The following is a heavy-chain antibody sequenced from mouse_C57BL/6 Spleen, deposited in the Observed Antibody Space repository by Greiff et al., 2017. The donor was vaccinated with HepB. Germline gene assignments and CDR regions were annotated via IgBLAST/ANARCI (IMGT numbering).Heavy chain of an antibody. J-gene: IGHJ3*01. CDR2: ISYDGSN. CDR1: GYSITSGYY. V-gene: IGHV3-6*01. CDR3: ARDDSNSLFAY. Sequence: ESGPGLVKPSQSLSLTCSVTGYSITSGYYWNWIRQFPGNKLEWMGYISYDGSNNYNPSLKNRISITRDTSKNQFFLKLNSVTTEDTATYYCARDDSNSLFAYWGQGTLVTVSA. D-gene: IGHD2-5*01.